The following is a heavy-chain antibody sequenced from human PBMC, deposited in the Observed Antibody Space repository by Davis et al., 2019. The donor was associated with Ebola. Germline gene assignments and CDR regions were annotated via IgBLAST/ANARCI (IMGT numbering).Heavy chain of an antibody. CDR2: IRSKAYGGTT. Sequence: GGSLRLSCTASGFTFGDYAMSWFRQAPGKGLEWVGFIRSKAYGGTTDYAASVKGRFTISRDDSKGIAYLQMNSLKTEDTAVYYCAGGPGSILGWGWGQGTLVTVSS. V-gene: IGHV3-49*03. D-gene: IGHD2-21*01. CDR3: AGGPGSILGWG. J-gene: IGHJ4*02. CDR1: GFTFGDYA.